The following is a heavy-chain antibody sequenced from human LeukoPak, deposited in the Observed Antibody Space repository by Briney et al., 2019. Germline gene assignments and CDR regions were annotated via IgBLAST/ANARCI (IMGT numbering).Heavy chain of an antibody. CDR3: AKDLEDIVVVPAAMPRDDAFDI. J-gene: IGHJ3*02. Sequence: GGSLRLSCAASGFTFTDFYMNWVRQAPGKGLEWVSWISPTSSYMYYADSVKGRFTISRDNSKNTLYLQMNSLRAEDTAVYYCAKDLEDIVVVPAAMPRDDAFDIWGQGTMVTVSS. V-gene: IGHV3-21*04. CDR1: GFTFTDFY. CDR2: ISPTSSYM. D-gene: IGHD2-2*01.